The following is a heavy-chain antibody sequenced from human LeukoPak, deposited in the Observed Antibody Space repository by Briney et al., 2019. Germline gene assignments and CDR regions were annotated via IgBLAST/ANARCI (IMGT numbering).Heavy chain of an antibody. CDR3: AKANKAMASWRAFDV. V-gene: IGHV3-9*03. Sequence: GGSLRLFCAASGLTFDDYALHWVRQVPGEGLGWDSGISWNSGSLAHADSVKGRFSVSRDNPKTSLFLQMNCERATHLALYFCAKANKAMASWRAFDVWGQGTMVTVPS. CDR2: ISWNSGSL. J-gene: IGHJ3*01. D-gene: IGHD5-18*01. CDR1: GLTFDDYA.